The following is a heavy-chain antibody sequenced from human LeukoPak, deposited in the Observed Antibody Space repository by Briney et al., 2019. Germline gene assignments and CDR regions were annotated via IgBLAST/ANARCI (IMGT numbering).Heavy chain of an antibody. CDR2: ISGSGGST. CDR3: AKGYYDYVWGSYDFDY. CDR1: GFTFSSYA. Sequence: GGSLRLSCAASGFTFSSYAMSWVRQAPGKGLERVSAISGSGGSTYYADSVKGRFTISRDNSRDTLYLQMNSLRAEDTAVYYCAKGYYDYVWGSYDFDYWSQGTLVTVSS. D-gene: IGHD3-16*01. J-gene: IGHJ4*02. V-gene: IGHV3-23*01.